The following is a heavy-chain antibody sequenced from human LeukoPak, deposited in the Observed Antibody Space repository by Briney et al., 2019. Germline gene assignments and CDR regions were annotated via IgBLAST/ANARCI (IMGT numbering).Heavy chain of an antibody. Sequence: PSETLSLTCTVSGGSISSHYWSWIRQPPGKGLEWIGYIYYSGSTNYNPSLKSRVTISVDTSKNQFSLKLSSVTAADTAVYYCAGSPIVRYYYYYYYMDVWGKGTTVTVSS. J-gene: IGHJ6*03. V-gene: IGHV4-59*11. CDR1: GGSISSHY. CDR2: IYYSGST. D-gene: IGHD3-16*02. CDR3: AGSPIVRYYYYYYYMDV.